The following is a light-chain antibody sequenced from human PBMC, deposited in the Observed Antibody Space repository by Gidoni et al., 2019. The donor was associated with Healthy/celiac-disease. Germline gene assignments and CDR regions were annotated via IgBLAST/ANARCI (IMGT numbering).Light chain of an antibody. J-gene: IGKJ1*01. CDR3: QQYGSSLWP. CDR2: GAS. V-gene: IGKV3-20*01. Sequence: ESVLTQSPGTLSLSPGERATLSCRASQSVSSSYLAWYQQKPGQAPRLLIYGASSRATGIPDRFSGSGSGTDFTLTISRLEPEDFAVYYCQQYGSSLWPFGQGTKVEIK. CDR1: QSVSSSY.